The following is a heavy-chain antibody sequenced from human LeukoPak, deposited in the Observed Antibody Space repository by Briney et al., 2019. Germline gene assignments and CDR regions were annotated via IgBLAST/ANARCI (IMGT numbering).Heavy chain of an antibody. V-gene: IGHV1-2*02. CDR1: GYTFTGYY. CDR2: INPNSGGT. J-gene: IGHJ4*02. Sequence: AASVKVSCKASGYTFTGYYMHWVRQAPGQGLEWMGWINPNSGGTNYAQKFQGRVTMTRDTSISTAYMELSRLRSDDTAVYYCARGGYCSSTSCQYYFDYWGQGTLVTVSS. CDR3: ARGGYCSSTSCQYYFDY. D-gene: IGHD2-2*01.